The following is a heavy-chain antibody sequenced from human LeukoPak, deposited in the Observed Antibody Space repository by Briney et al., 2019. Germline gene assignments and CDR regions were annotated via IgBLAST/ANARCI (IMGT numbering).Heavy chain of an antibody. V-gene: IGHV3-48*03. J-gene: IGHJ6*03. CDR2: ISRSGSTI. CDR1: GFTFSSYE. CDR3: AKGSDYDPPYYYYYMDV. D-gene: IGHD5-12*01. Sequence: GGSLRLSCAASGFTFSSYEMNWVRQAPGKGLEWVSYISRSGSTIYYADSVKGRFTISRDNSKNTLYLQMNSLRAEDTAVYYCAKGSDYDPPYYYYYMDVWGKGTTVTISS.